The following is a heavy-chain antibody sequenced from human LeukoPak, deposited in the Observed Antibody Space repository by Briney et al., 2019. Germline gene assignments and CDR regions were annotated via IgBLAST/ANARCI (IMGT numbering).Heavy chain of an antibody. CDR1: GFTFSSYR. CDR3: ARRPIGGYHYMDV. J-gene: IGHJ6*03. CDR2: IKQDGSEK. D-gene: IGHD3-16*01. Sequence: GGSLRLSCAASGFTFSSYRMIWVRQAPGRGLVWAANIKQDGSEKYCVDSVKGPFTISRDNAKNSLYLQMNSLRAEDTAVYYCARRPIGGYHYMDVWGKGTTVTVSS. V-gene: IGHV3-7*01.